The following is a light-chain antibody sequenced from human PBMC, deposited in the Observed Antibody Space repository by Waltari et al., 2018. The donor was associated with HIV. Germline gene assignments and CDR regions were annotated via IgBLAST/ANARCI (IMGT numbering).Light chain of an antibody. Sequence: SYELTQPPSVSVSPGQTASITCSGAKLGDTYACWYQQKPGQSPVLVIYQDSKRSSGIPERFSGSNSGNTATLTISGTQAMDEADYYCQAWDSSTAGVFGGGTKLTVL. V-gene: IGLV3-1*01. J-gene: IGLJ2*01. CDR2: QDS. CDR3: QAWDSSTAGV. CDR1: KLGDTY.